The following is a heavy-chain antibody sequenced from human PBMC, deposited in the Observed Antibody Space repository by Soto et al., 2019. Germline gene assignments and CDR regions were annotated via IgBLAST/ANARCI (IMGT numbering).Heavy chain of an antibody. CDR2: IIANVGIA. CDR1: GYTFTSYG. D-gene: IGHD2-2*01. V-gene: IGHV1-69*04. J-gene: IGHJ6*03. Sequence: GASVKVSCKASGYTFTSYGISWVRQAPGQGLEWMGRIIANVGIANYAQKFQGRVTITADKSTSTAYMELSSLRSEDTAVYYCASHNLNIVVVPAYYYYYYMDVWGKGTTVTVSS. CDR3: ASHNLNIVVVPAYYYYYYMDV.